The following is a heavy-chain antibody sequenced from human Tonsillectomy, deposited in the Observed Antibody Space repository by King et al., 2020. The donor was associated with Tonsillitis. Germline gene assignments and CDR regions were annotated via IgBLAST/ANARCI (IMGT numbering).Heavy chain of an antibody. Sequence: VQLVESGGGLVKPGGSLRLSCAASGFTFSDHYMTWIRQAPGKGLEWISYIGSSGSSIYYADSVKGRFTISRDNAKDSTFLHMNSLTAEHTAVYYCARGPCSGGSCYLYVMDVWGQGTTVTVSS. D-gene: IGHD2-15*01. J-gene: IGHJ6*02. CDR2: IGSSGSSI. CDR1: GFTFSDHY. CDR3: ARGPCSGGSCYLYVMDV. V-gene: IGHV3-11*01.